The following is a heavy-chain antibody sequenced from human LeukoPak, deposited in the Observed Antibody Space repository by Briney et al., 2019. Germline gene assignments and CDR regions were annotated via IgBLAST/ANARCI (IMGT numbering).Heavy chain of an antibody. D-gene: IGHD3-3*01. CDR1: GYSISSGYY. CDR2: IYYSGST. V-gene: IGHV4-61*01. Sequence: PSETLSLTCAVSGYSISSGYYWSWIRQPPGKGLEWIGYIYYSGSTNYNPSLKSRVTISVDTSKNQFSLKLSSVTAADTAVYYCARALKNYDFWSGYPNWFDPWGQGTLVTISS. J-gene: IGHJ5*02. CDR3: ARALKNYDFWSGYPNWFDP.